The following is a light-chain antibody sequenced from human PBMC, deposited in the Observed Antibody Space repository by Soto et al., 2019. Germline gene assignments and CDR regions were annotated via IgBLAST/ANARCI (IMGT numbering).Light chain of an antibody. CDR1: SSDVGGSNF. V-gene: IGLV2-14*03. CDR3: SSYTTTRTL. J-gene: IGLJ2*01. CDR2: DVN. Sequence: QSVLTQPASVSGSPGQSITISCTGTSSDVGGSNFVSWYQQLPGKAPKLIIYDVNNRPSGVSDRFSGSKSANTASLTISGLQAEDEAIYHCSSYTTTRTLFGGGTKLTVL.